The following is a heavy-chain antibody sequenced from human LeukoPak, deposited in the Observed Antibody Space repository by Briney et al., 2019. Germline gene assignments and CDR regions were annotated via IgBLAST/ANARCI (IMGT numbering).Heavy chain of an antibody. J-gene: IGHJ4*02. CDR1: GFTFSSYS. CDR2: ISSSSSYI. V-gene: IGHV3-21*01. D-gene: IGHD4-11*01. CDR3: ARSTPMTTVTTNFDY. Sequence: GGSLRLSCAASGFTFSSYSMNWVRQAPGKGLEWVSSISSSSSYIYYADSVKGRFTISRDNAKNSLYLQMNSLRAEDTAVYYCARSTPMTTVTTNFDYWGQETLVTVSS.